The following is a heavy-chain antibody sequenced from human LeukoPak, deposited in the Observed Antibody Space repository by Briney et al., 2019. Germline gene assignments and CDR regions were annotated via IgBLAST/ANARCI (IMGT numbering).Heavy chain of an antibody. CDR1: GFTFTDYY. Sequence: GGSLRLSCGASGFTFTDYYMSWIRQAPGKGLEWVSYITNSGTTIYYADSVKGRFTISRDNAKNSLYLQMNSLRAEDTAVYYCAKLGQQLVFDYWGQGTLVTVSS. V-gene: IGHV3-11*01. J-gene: IGHJ4*02. CDR2: ITNSGTTI. CDR3: AKLGQQLVFDY. D-gene: IGHD6-13*01.